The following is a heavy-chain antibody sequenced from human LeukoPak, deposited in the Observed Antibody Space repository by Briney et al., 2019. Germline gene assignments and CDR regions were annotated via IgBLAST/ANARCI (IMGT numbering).Heavy chain of an antibody. D-gene: IGHD5-12*01. J-gene: IGHJ4*02. Sequence: SETLSLTCTVSGGSISSYYWSWIRQPAGKGLEWIGRIYTSGSTNYNPSLKSRVTMSLDTSKNQFSLKLSSVTAADTAVYYCAARPWGPDSGYDDYWGQGTLVTVSS. V-gene: IGHV4-4*07. CDR3: AARPWGPDSGYDDY. CDR1: GGSISSYY. CDR2: IYTSGST.